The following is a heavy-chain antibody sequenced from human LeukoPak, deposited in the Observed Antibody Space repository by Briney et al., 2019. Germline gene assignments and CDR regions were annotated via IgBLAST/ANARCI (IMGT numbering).Heavy chain of an antibody. CDR3: ARVLGFGSPPAY. CDR2: ISFDGSDK. J-gene: IGHJ4*02. CDR1: GFTFNSFP. V-gene: IGHV3-30*04. Sequence: ARSLRLSCAAAGFTFNSFPMHWVRQAQSKGLEWVGLISFDGSDKSYADSVEGRFTISRDNSKNTLYLQMNSLSAEDTAVYYCARVLGFGSPPAYWGQGTLVSVSS. D-gene: IGHD3-10*01.